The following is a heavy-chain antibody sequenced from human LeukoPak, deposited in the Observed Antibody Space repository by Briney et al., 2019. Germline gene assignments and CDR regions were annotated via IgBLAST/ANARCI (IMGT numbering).Heavy chain of an antibody. CDR2: IYHSGST. V-gene: IGHV4-4*02. Sequence: PSGTLSLTCAVSGGSISSSNWWSWVRQPPGKGLEWIGEIYHSGSTNYNPSLKSRVTISVDTSKNQFSLKLSSVTAADTAVYYCARVVGATRGWFDPWGQGTLVTVSS. CDR3: ARVVGATRGWFDP. CDR1: GGSISSSNW. J-gene: IGHJ5*02. D-gene: IGHD1-26*01.